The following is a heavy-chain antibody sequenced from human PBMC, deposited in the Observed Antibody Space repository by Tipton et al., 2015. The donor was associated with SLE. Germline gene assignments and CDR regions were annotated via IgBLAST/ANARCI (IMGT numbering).Heavy chain of an antibody. CDR2: IYYSGST. J-gene: IGHJ5*02. V-gene: IGHV4-59*11. Sequence: LRLSCTVSGGSISSHYWSWIRQPPGKGLEWIGYIYYSGSTNYNPSLKSRVTISVDTSKNQFSLRLSSVTAADTAVYYCAREGAAGGGNWFDPWGQGTLVTVAS. CDR3: AREGAAGGGNWFDP. CDR1: GGSISSHY. D-gene: IGHD2-15*01.